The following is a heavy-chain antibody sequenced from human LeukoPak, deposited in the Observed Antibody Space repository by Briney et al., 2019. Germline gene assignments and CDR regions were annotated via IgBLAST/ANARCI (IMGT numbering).Heavy chain of an antibody. D-gene: IGHD5-12*01. CDR3: AKDPVATIDWFDP. Sequence: ASVKVSCKASGYTFTDYYMHWVRQAPGQGLEWMAWINPNTGGARYAQKFQGRVTMTRDTSTTTDYMELSRLTSDDTAVYYCAKDPVATIDWFDPWGQGTLVTVSS. J-gene: IGHJ5*02. V-gene: IGHV1-2*02. CDR2: INPNTGGA. CDR1: GYTFTDYY.